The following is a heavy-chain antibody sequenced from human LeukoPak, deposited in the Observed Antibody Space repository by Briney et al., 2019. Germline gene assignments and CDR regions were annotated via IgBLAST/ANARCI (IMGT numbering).Heavy chain of an antibody. D-gene: IGHD6-19*01. Sequence: PGGSLRLSCTASGFTFSSYAMSWVRQAPGKGLEWVSAISGSGGSTYYADSVKGRITISRDNSKNTLYLQMNSLRAEDTAVYYCAKEVDYIAVAGNYFDYWGQGTLVTVSS. J-gene: IGHJ4*02. CDR2: ISGSGGST. CDR1: GFTFSSYA. V-gene: IGHV3-23*01. CDR3: AKEVDYIAVAGNYFDY.